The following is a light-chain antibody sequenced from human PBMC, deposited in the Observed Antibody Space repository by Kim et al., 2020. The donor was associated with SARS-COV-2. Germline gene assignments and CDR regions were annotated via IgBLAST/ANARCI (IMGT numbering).Light chain of an antibody. CDR1: TGADTSAQN. J-gene: IGLJ3*02. Sequence: WTVTLTLAHSTGADTSAQNAIWFQQKPGQAPRALIHRTSNRHSCTPARFSGSHLGDKAALTLSRVQPEDEADYYCLLNYGGPWVFGGGTKLTVL. CDR2: RTS. V-gene: IGLV7-43*01. CDR3: LLNYGGPWV.